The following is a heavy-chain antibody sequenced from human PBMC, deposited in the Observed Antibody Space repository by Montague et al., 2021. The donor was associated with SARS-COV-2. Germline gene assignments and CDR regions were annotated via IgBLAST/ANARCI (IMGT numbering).Heavy chain of an antibody. V-gene: IGHV4-34*01. Sequence: SETLSLTCAISGGSFSNYYWSWIRQPPGKGLEWIGEVNQSGTTNYNPSVKSGVTISEDTSKNQFSLKLSSVIAADTAVYYCARFPTSYYYDSKAAPATPDAFDIWGQGTMVTVSS. D-gene: IGHD3-22*01. CDR3: ARFPTSYYYDSKAAPATPDAFDI. J-gene: IGHJ3*02. CDR2: VNQSGTT. CDR1: GGSFSNYY.